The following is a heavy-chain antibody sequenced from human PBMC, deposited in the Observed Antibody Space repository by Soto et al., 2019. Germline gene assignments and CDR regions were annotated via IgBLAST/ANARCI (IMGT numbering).Heavy chain of an antibody. V-gene: IGHV3-7*01. CDR3: ARDLIVRNPYHYPMDV. CDR1: VFTFSNYW. J-gene: IGHJ6*02. CDR2: IKQDGSEK. D-gene: IGHD6-6*01. Sequence: VGSLRLSCASSVFTFSNYWMNCVRHSPGKWLEWVANIKQDGSEKYYVDSVKGRFTISRDNAKNSLYLQMNSLRAEDTAVYYCARDLIVRNPYHYPMDVWGQGTTVTVS.